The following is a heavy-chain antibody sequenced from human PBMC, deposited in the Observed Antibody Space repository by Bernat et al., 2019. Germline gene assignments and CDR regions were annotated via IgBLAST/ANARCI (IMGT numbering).Heavy chain of an antibody. CDR3: ARERQGLLWFGEN. Sequence: EVQLVESGGGLVQPGGSLRLSCAASGFTFSSYSMNWVRQAPGKGLEWVSYISSSSSTIYYADSVKGRFTISRDNAKNSLYLQMNSLRAEDTAVYYCARERQGLLWFGENRGQGTLVTVSS. V-gene: IGHV3-48*01. D-gene: IGHD3-10*01. CDR1: GFTFSSYS. J-gene: IGHJ4*02. CDR2: ISSSSSTI.